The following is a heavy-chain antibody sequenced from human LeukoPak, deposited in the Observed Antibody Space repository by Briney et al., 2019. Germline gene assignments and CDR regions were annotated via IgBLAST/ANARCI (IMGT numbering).Heavy chain of an antibody. CDR1: GYSFSSYW. V-gene: IGHV5-51*01. Sequence: GESLQISCKASGYSFSSYWIAWVRQMPGKGLEWMGIIAPGDSETRYSPSFQGQVTISADKSITTAYLQWSGLKASDTAMYYCARLRGSSAWPFDYWGQGTLVTVSS. J-gene: IGHJ4*02. D-gene: IGHD6-19*01. CDR2: IAPGDSET. CDR3: ARLRGSSAWPFDY.